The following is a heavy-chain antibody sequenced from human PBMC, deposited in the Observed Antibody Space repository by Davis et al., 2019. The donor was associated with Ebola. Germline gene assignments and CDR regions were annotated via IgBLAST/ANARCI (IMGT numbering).Heavy chain of an antibody. CDR1: GFTFSSYW. CDR3: VRGGWDNVMVVATIPLFDY. Sequence: GVSLKISCAASGFTFSSYWMSWVRQAPGKGLEWVANIKQDGSEKYYVDSVKGRFTISREDSKNTLYLQMSSLRADDTAVYYCVRGGWDNVMVVATIPLFDYWGPGTQVTVSS. CDR2: IKQDGSEK. J-gene: IGHJ4*02. D-gene: IGHD2-15*01. V-gene: IGHV3-7*03.